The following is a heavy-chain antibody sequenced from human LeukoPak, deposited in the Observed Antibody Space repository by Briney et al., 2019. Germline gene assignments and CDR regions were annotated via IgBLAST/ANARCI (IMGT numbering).Heavy chain of an antibody. D-gene: IGHD3-10*01. CDR3: AREGMVRGVIIPDY. V-gene: IGHV7-4-1*02. CDR2: INTNTGNP. J-gene: IGHJ4*02. Sequence: ASVKVSCKASGGTFSSYAISWVRQAPGQGLEWMGWINTNTGNPTYAQGFTGRFVFSLDTSVSTAYLQISSLKAEDTAVYYCAREGMVRGVIIPDYWGQGTLVTVSS. CDR1: GGTFSSYA.